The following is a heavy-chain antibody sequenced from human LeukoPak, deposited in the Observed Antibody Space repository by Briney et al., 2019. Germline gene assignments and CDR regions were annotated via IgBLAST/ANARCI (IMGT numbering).Heavy chain of an antibody. CDR3: AKELRGYSYGLRNNWFDP. CDR1: GFIFSSYG. Sequence: GRSLRLSCAASGFIFSSYGMHWVRQAPGKGLEWVAVISYDGSNKYYADFVKGRFTISRDNSKSTLYLQMNSLRAEDTAVYYCAKELRGYSYGLRNNWFDPWGQGTLVTVSS. J-gene: IGHJ5*02. V-gene: IGHV3-30*18. CDR2: ISYDGSNK. D-gene: IGHD5-18*01.